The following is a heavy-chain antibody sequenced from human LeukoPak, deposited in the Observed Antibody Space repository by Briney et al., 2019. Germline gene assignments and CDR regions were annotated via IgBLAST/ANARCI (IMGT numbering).Heavy chain of an antibody. CDR2: ISYDGSNK. D-gene: IGHD6-19*01. CDR3: AKDHYSSGWVYYYGMDV. V-gene: IGHV3-30*18. J-gene: IGHJ6*02. CDR1: GFTFSSYG. Sequence: GGSPRLSCAASGFTFSSYGMHWVRQAPGKGLEWVAVISYDGSNKYYADSVKGRFTISRDNSKNTLYLQMNSLRAEDTAVYYCAKDHYSSGWVYYYGMDVWGQGTTVTVSS.